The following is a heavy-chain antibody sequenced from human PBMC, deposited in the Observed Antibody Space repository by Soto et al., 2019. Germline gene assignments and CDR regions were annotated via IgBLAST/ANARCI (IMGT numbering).Heavy chain of an antibody. V-gene: IGHV3-9*01. D-gene: IGHD2-8*01. CDR1: GFTFDDYA. CDR2: ISWNSGNI. J-gene: IGHJ5*01. CDR3: ARLIGDSWLDS. Sequence: GGSLRLSCAASGFTFDDYAMHWVRQVLGKGLEWVSSISWNSGNIGYADSVKGRITINAGTSNNQLSLQLNSVTPDDTAVYYCARLIGDSWLDSWGQGTLVTVSS.